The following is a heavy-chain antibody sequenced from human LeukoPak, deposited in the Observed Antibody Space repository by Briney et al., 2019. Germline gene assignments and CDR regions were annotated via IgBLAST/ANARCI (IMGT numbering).Heavy chain of an antibody. D-gene: IGHD2-21*02. Sequence: GGSLRLSCAASGFPLSSYAMHWVRQAPGKGLEWVAVISYDGSNKKFADSVKGRFTISRDNSMNTLYLQMNSLRADDTALYYCARDRVGSAQFDYWGQGTLVTVSS. V-gene: IGHV3-30*01. CDR1: GFPLSSYA. CDR2: ISYDGSNK. J-gene: IGHJ4*02. CDR3: ARDRVGSAQFDY.